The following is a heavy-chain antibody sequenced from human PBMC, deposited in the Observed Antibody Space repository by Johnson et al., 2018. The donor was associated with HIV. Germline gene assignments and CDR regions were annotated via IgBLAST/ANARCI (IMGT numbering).Heavy chain of an antibody. CDR2: ISVSGGST. Sequence: EQLVESGGGFVQPGGRLRLSCAASGFTFNTYAMSWVRQAPGKGLEWVSAISVSGGSTYYAASVKGRFTISRDNSKNTLYLQMNSLRAEETAVDCCAKDCGRWLQSDAFDIWGQGTMVTVSS. J-gene: IGHJ3*02. CDR3: AKDCGRWLQSDAFDI. D-gene: IGHD5-24*01. CDR1: GFTFNTYA. V-gene: IGHV3-23*04.